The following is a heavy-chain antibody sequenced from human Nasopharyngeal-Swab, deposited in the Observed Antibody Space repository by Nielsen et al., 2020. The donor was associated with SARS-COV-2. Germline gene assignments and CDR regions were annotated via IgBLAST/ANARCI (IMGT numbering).Heavy chain of an antibody. V-gene: IGHV3-23*01. D-gene: IGHD5-12*01. CDR1: GFTFSSYA. CDR2: ISGSDYST. CDR3: AKDRDSGDDSDDYYHYYGMDV. Sequence: GESLKISCAASGFTFSSYAMSWVRQAPGKGLEWVSFISGSDYSTYYADSVKGRFTISRDNSKNTVSLQMNSLRVEDTAMYYCAKDRDSGDDSDDYYHYYGMDVWGQGTTVTVSS. J-gene: IGHJ6*02.